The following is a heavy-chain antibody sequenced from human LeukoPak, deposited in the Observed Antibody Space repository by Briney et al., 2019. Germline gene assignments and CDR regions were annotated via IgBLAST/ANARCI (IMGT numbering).Heavy chain of an antibody. Sequence: SVKVSCKASGGTFTSYAIRWVRQAPGQGLEWMGGVIPNFGTANYAKRFQDRVTVTWDKSTSKAKMSVSSLRAEDTAVYYCARVATVVQEEAFDIWGQGTMVTVSS. D-gene: IGHD4-23*01. V-gene: IGHV1-69*06. J-gene: IGHJ3*02. CDR1: GGTFTSYA. CDR2: VIPNFGTA. CDR3: ARVATVVQEEAFDI.